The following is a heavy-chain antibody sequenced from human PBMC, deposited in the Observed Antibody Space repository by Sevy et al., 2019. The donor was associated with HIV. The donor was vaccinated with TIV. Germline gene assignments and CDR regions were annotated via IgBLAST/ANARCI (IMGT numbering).Heavy chain of an antibody. J-gene: IGHJ4*01. Sequence: GGSLRLSCAASGLASGFTLSSFAMSWVRQLPGKGLEWVSTINGRGGSTYYADSVKGRFTLSRDNSNNALFLQMDSLTPEDTALYFCARSTPRIAPSSAAFFDSWGHGTLVTVSS. CDR1: GFTLSSFA. V-gene: IGHV3-23*01. D-gene: IGHD6-6*01. CDR3: ARSTPRIAPSSAAFFDS. CDR2: INGRGGST.